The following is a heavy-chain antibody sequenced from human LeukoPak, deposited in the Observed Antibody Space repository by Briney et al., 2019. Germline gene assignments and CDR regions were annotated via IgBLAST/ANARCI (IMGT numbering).Heavy chain of an antibody. Sequence: GGSLRLSCAASGFTFDDYAMHWVRQAPGKGLEWVSLSSGDGVNTNYADSVKGRFTISRDNAKNSLYLQMNSLRDEDTAVYYCAREGYDPLDYWGQGTLVTVSS. J-gene: IGHJ4*02. CDR1: GFTFDDYA. CDR2: SSGDGVNT. D-gene: IGHD5-12*01. CDR3: AREGYDPLDY. V-gene: IGHV3-43*02.